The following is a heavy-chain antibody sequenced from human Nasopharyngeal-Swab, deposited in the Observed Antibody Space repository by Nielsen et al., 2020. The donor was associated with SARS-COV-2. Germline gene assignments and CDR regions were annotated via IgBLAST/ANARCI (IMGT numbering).Heavy chain of an antibody. D-gene: IGHD3-3*01. CDR3: ARDIEEWLVVPSLSFDY. J-gene: IGHJ4*02. V-gene: IGHV1-18*01. Sequence: VKVSCKASGYSFRSYGINWVRQAPGQGLEWMGWISVYNADTNYAQKLQGRVSMTTDTSTSTAYMELRSLRSDDTAVYYCARDIEEWLVVPSLSFDYWGQGTLVTVSS. CDR2: ISVYNADT. CDR1: GYSFRSYG.